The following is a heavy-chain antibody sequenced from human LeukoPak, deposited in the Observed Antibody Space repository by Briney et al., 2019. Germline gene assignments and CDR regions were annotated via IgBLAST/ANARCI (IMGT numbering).Heavy chain of an antibody. V-gene: IGHV4-39*07. J-gene: IGHJ6*03. CDR3: ARGSPSKYYYGSGSYYTRTLNYYYYMDV. CDR1: GDSISSSGYY. CDR2: INHSGST. D-gene: IGHD3-10*01. Sequence: SETLSLTCSVSGDSISSSGYYSDWIRQPPGKGLEWIGEINHSGSTNYNPSLKSRVTISVDTSKNQFSLKLSSVTAADTAVYYCARGSPSKYYYGSGSYYTRTLNYYYYMDVWGKGTTVTVSS.